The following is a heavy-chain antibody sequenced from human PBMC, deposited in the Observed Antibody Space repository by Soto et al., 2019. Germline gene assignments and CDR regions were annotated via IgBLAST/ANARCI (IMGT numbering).Heavy chain of an antibody. D-gene: IGHD7-27*01. Sequence: GGSLRLSCAASGFTFSSYAMSWVRQAPGKGLEWVSAITGSGGRTYYAESVKGRFTISRDNSKNTLYLQMNSLRAEDTAVYYCAKGLTGAPYYGMDVWGQGTTVTVSS. CDR1: GFTFSSYA. CDR2: ITGSGGRT. CDR3: AKGLTGAPYYGMDV. V-gene: IGHV3-23*01. J-gene: IGHJ6*02.